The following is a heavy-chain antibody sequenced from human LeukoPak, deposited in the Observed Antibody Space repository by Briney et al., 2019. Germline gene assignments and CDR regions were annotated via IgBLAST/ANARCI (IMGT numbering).Heavy chain of an antibody. CDR2: IYYSGST. CDR1: GGSISSSSYY. Sequence: SETLSLTCTVSGGSISSSSYYWGWIRQPPGKGLEWIGSIYYSGSTYYNPSLKSRVTISVDTSKNQFSLKLSSVTAADTAVYYCARHGDYDFWSGYYPYFDYWGQGALVTVSS. D-gene: IGHD3-3*01. V-gene: IGHV4-39*01. CDR3: ARHGDYDFWSGYYPYFDY. J-gene: IGHJ4*02.